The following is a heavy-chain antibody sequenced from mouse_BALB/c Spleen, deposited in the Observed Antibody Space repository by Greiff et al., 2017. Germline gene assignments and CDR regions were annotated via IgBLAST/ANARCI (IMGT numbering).Heavy chain of an antibody. V-gene: IGHV3-2*02. J-gene: IGHJ2*01. CDR2: ISYSGST. CDR3: ASSQYYFDY. Sequence: VQLKQSGPGLVKPSQSLSLTCTVTGYSITSDYAWNWIRQFPGNKLEWMGYISYSGSTSYNPSLKSRISITRDTSKNQFFLQLNSVTTEDTATYYCASSQYYFDYWGQGTTLTVSS. CDR1: GYSITSDYA.